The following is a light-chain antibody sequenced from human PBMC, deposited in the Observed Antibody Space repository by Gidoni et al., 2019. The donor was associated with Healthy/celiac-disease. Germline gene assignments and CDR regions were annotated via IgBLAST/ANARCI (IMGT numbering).Light chain of an antibody. CDR2: DAS. V-gene: IGKV1-5*01. J-gene: IGKJ4*01. CDR1: QSISSW. CDR3: QQYNSYSLT. Sequence: DIQMTQSPSTLSASVGDRVTITCRASQSISSWLDWYQQKPGKAPKLLIYDASSLESGVPSRFSGSGSGTEFTLTISSLQPDDFATYYCQQYNSYSLTFGGXTKVEIK.